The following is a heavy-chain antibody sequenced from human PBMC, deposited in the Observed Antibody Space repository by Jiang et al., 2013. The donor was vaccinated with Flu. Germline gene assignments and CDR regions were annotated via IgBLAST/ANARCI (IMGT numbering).Heavy chain of an antibody. Sequence: VQLVESGAEVKKPGASLKVSCKASGYIFTDYYMSWVRQAPGHGLEWMGWISPNNGATNFPQRFQGRVSMTRDASISTVYMELSGLRSDDTAVYYCARRGLSHSMDVWGQGTTVTVSS. CDR2: ISPNNGAT. J-gene: IGHJ6*02. CDR3: ARRGLSHSMDV. CDR1: GYIFTDYY. V-gene: IGHV1-2*02. D-gene: IGHD5-12*01.